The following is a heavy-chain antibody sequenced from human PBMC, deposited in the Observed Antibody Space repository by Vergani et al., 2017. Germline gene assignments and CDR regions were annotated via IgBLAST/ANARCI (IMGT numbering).Heavy chain of an antibody. CDR2: IYSGGST. J-gene: IGHJ4*02. Sequence: EVQLVESGGGLVKPGGSLRLSCAASGFTVSSNYMSWVRQAPGKGLEWVSVIYSGGSTYYADSVKGRFTISRDNSKNTLYLQMNSLRAEDTAVYYCARGIAAAVIFPFDYWGQGTLVTVSS. D-gene: IGHD6-13*01. CDR1: GFTVSSNY. CDR3: ARGIAAAVIFPFDY. V-gene: IGHV3-66*01.